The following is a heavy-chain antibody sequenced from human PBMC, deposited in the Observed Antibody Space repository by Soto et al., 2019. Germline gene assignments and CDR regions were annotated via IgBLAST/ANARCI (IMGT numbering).Heavy chain of an antibody. CDR2: IIPIFGTA. J-gene: IGHJ6*02. V-gene: IGHV1-69*13. CDR1: GGTFSSYA. CDR3: ARAGSGYDSGYYYYGMDV. Sequence: SVKVSCKASGGTFSSYAISWVRQAPGQGLEWMGGIIPIFGTANYAQKFQGRVTITADESTSTAYMELSSLRSEDTAVYYCARAGSGYDSGYYYYGMDVWGQGTTVTVSS. D-gene: IGHD5-12*01.